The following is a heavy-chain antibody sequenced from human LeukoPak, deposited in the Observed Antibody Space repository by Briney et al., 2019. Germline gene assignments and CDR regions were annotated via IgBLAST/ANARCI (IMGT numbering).Heavy chain of an antibody. J-gene: IGHJ3*02. CDR1: GGTFSSYA. D-gene: IGHD3-3*01. CDR2: IIPIFGTA. V-gene: IGHV1-69*13. Sequence: SVKVSCKASGGTFSSYAISWVRQAPGQGLEWMGGIIPIFGTANYAQKFQGRVTITADESTSTAYMELSSLRSEGTAVYYCARDYDFWSGYYHNPHANDAFDIWGQGTMVTVSS. CDR3: ARDYDFWSGYYHNPHANDAFDI.